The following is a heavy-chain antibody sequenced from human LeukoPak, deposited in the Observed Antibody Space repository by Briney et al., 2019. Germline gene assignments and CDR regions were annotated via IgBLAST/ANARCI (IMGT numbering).Heavy chain of an antibody. CDR2: IYYSGST. J-gene: IGHJ6*03. CDR1: GGSISNYY. D-gene: IGHD3-9*01. Sequence: SETLSLTCTVSGGSISNYYWSWIRQPPGKGLEWIGYIYYSGSTNYNPSLKSRVTISVDTSKNQFSLKLSSVTAADTAVYYCAKTYYDILTGYGGPYYMDVWGKGTTVTVSS. V-gene: IGHV4-59*01. CDR3: AKTYYDILTGYGGPYYMDV.